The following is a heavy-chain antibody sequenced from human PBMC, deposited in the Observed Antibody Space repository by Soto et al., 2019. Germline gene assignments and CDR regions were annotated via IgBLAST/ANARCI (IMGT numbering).Heavy chain of an antibody. Sequence: ASVKVSCKASGYTFTGYYMHWARQAPGQGLEWMGWINPNSGGTNYAQKFQGWVTMTRDTSISTAYMELSRLRSDDTAVYYCARSVFRYCSGGSCYSEGTWFDPGGQEPLVTVSS. CDR3: ARSVFRYCSGGSCYSEGTWFDP. J-gene: IGHJ5*02. V-gene: IGHV1-2*04. D-gene: IGHD2-15*01. CDR2: INPNSGGT. CDR1: GYTFTGYY.